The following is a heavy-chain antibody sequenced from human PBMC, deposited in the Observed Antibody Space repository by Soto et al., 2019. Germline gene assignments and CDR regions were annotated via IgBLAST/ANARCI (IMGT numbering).Heavy chain of an antibody. Sequence: EVQLLESGGGLVQPGGSLRLSCAASGFTFSSYAMSWVRQAPGKGLEWVSAISGSGASTYYANSVKGRFTISRDNSKNTLYLQMNSLIAEDTAVYDCAKVLGSSGWVYWYFDLWGRGTLVTVSS. D-gene: IGHD6-19*01. CDR2: ISGSGAST. V-gene: IGHV3-23*01. CDR3: AKVLGSSGWVYWYFDL. J-gene: IGHJ2*01. CDR1: GFTFSSYA.